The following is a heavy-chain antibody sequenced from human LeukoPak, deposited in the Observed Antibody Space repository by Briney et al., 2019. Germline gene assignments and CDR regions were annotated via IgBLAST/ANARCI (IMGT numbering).Heavy chain of an antibody. V-gene: IGHV3-23*01. J-gene: IGHJ4*02. CDR2: ISGSGGST. CDR3: ARDHDYGDYVPGY. Sequence: GGSLRLSCAASGFTFSSYGMGWVRQAPGKGLEWVSAISGSGGSTYYADSVKGRFTISRDNSKNTLYLQMNSLRAEDTAVYYCARDHDYGDYVPGYWGQGTLVTVSS. D-gene: IGHD4-17*01. CDR1: GFTFSSYG.